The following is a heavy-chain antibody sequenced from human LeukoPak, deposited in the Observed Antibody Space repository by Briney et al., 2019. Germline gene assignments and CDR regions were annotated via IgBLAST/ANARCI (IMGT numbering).Heavy chain of an antibody. V-gene: IGHV3-21*01. J-gene: IGHJ4*02. Sequence: GGSLRLSCAASGFRFTSYAMSWVRQAPGKGLEWVSSISSSTSNIFYADSVRGRFTISRDNAKKSLSLQMNSLRAEDTAVYYCARDGYFGESFDYWGQGALVTVSS. D-gene: IGHD3-10*01. CDR3: ARDGYFGESFDY. CDR1: GFRFTSYA. CDR2: ISSSTSNI.